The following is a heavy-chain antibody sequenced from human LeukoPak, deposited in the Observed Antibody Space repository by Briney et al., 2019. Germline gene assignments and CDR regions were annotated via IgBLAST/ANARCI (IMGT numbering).Heavy chain of an antibody. CDR2: IRYDGSNK. CDR1: GFTFSSYG. CDR3: ARGLFLSGYLDAFDI. D-gene: IGHD3-22*01. Sequence: GGSLRLSCGASGFTFSSYGMHWVRQAPGKGLEWVAFIRYDGSNKYYADSVKGRCTISRDNLKNVLYLQMNSLKVEDTALYYCARGLFLSGYLDAFDIWGQGTVVTVSS. V-gene: IGHV3-30*02. J-gene: IGHJ3*02.